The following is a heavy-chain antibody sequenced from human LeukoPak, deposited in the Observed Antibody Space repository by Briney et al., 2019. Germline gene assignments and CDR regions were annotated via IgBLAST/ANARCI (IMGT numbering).Heavy chain of an antibody. J-gene: IGHJ5*02. CDR2: ISAYNGNT. CDR1: GYTFTSYG. V-gene: IGHV1-18*01. Sequence: RRASVKVSCKASGYTFTSYGISWVRQAPGQGLEWMGWISAYNGNTNYAQKLQGRVTMTTDTSTSTAYMELRSLRSDDTAVYYCARKLHTGYSSSWYWFDPWGQGTLVTVSS. D-gene: IGHD6-13*01. CDR3: ARKLHTGYSSSWYWFDP.